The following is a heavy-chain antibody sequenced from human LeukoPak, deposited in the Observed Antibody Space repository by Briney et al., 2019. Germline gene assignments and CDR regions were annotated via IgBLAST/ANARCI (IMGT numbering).Heavy chain of an antibody. Sequence: ASVKVSCKASGYTFTSYYMHWVRQAPGQGREWMGWNNPNRGGTNYAQKFQGRVTMTRDTSISTAYMELSRLRSDDTAVYYCARGTAYDSSGYYRRVDAFDIWGQGTMVTVSS. CDR3: ARGTAYDSSGYYRRVDAFDI. J-gene: IGHJ3*02. D-gene: IGHD3-22*01. CDR1: GYTFTSYY. CDR2: NNPNRGGT. V-gene: IGHV1-2*02.